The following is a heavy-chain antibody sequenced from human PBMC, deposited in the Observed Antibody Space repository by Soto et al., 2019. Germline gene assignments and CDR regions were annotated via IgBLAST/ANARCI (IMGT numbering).Heavy chain of an antibody. CDR3: ARDYCSSTSCYGLNWFDP. CDR2: IYYSGST. Sequence: SETLSLTCTVSVGSISSYYWSWIRQPPWNGLEWIGYIYYSGSTNYNPSLKSRVTISVDTSKNQFSLKLSSVTAADTAVYYCARDYCSSTSCYGLNWFDPWGQGILVTVSS. CDR1: VGSISSYY. V-gene: IGHV4-59*01. D-gene: IGHD2-2*01. J-gene: IGHJ5*02.